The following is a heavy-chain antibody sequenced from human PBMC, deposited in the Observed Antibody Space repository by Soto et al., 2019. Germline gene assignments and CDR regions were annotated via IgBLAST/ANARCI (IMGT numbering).Heavy chain of an antibody. D-gene: IGHD3-16*01. CDR2: IYYSGST. CDR1: GGSISSGDYY. V-gene: IGHV4-30-4*02. J-gene: IGHJ2*01. Sequence: SETLSLTCTVSGGSISSGDYYWSWIRQPPGKGLERIGYIYYSGSTYYNPSLKSRVTISVDTSKNQFSLKLSSLRSEDTAVYYCARDPSGGVISIKPHWYFDLWGRGTLVTVSS. CDR3: ARDPSGGVISIKPHWYFDL.